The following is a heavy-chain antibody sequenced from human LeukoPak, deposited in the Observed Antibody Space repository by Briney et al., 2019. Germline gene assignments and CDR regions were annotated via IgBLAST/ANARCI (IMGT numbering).Heavy chain of an antibody. V-gene: IGHV3-11*03. D-gene: IGHD4-17*01. CDR1: GFTFSDYY. CDR3: ARFIATTVTFGY. J-gene: IGHJ4*02. Sequence: GGSLRLSCAAYGFTFSDYYMSWIRQAPGKGLEWVSYISSSSSYTNYADSVKGRFTISRDNAKNSLYLQMNSLRAEDTAVYYCARFIATTVTFGYWGQGTLVTVSS. CDR2: ISSSSSYT.